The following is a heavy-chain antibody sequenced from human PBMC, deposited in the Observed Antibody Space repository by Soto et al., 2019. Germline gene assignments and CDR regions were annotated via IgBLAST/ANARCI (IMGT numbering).Heavy chain of an antibody. V-gene: IGHV3-66*01. D-gene: IGHD3-10*01. CDR1: GFTVSSNY. Sequence: PGGSLRLSCAASGFTVSSNYMSWVRQAPGKGLEWVSVIYSGGSTYYADSVKGRFTISRDNSKNTLYLQMNSLRAEDTAVYYCARDPSPGSYYNYRDYWGQGTLVTVSS. CDR3: ARDPSPGSYYNYRDY. J-gene: IGHJ4*02. CDR2: IYSGGST.